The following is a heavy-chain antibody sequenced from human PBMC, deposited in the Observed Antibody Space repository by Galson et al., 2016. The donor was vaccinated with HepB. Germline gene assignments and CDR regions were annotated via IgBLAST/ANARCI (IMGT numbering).Heavy chain of an antibody. CDR3: ARIRRDNSGYPIDY. Sequence: PALVKPTQTLTLTCTFSGFSLSTTGMCVSWFRQPPGKALEWLALIDWDDDENYNTSLKTRLTISKDTSKNQVVLTMTNMDPVDTATYYCARIRRDNSGYPIDYWGQGTLVTVSS. CDR1: GFSLSTTGMC. V-gene: IGHV2-70*01. D-gene: IGHD3-22*01. CDR2: IDWDDDE. J-gene: IGHJ4*02.